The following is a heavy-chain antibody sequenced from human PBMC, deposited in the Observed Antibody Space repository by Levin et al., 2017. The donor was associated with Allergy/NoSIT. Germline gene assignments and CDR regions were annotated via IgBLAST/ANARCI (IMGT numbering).Heavy chain of an antibody. V-gene: IGHV4-39*07. J-gene: IGHJ4*02. CDR3: ARGVRGVRGYYFDY. CDR1: GGSISGSSYY. CDR2: IYYSGNT. D-gene: IGHD3-10*01. Sequence: SQTLSLTCAVSGGSISGSSYYWGWIRQPPGKGLEWIGSIYYSGNTYYSPSLKSRVTILVDTSKNQFSLKLRSVTAADTAVYYCARGVRGVRGYYFDYWGQGTLVTVSS.